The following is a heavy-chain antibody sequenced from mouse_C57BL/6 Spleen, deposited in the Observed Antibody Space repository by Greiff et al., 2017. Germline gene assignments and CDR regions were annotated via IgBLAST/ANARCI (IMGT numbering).Heavy chain of an antibody. J-gene: IGHJ4*01. V-gene: IGHV5-17*01. D-gene: IGHD4-1*02. CDR2: ISSGSSTI. CDR1: GFTFSDYG. CDR3: ARPSTGYYAMDY. Sequence: DVMLVESGGGLVKPGGSLKLSCAASGFTFSDYGMHWVRQAPEKGLEWVAYISSGSSTIYYADTVKGRFTISRDNAKNTLFLQMTSLRSEDTAMYYCARPSTGYYAMDYWGQGTSVTVSS.